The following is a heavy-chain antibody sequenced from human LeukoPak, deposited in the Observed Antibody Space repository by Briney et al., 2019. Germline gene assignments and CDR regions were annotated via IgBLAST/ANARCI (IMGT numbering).Heavy chain of an antibody. CDR1: GFTFSSYS. J-gene: IGHJ6*03. CDR2: ISTSSSYI. CDR3: ARHSSSWYSYYYDYMDV. Sequence: GGSLRLSCTASGFTFSSYSMNWVRQAPGKGLEWVSSISTSSSYIYYADSVKGRFTISRDNARNSLYLQMNSLRAEDTAVYYCARHSSSWYSYYYDYMDVWGKGTTVTVSS. V-gene: IGHV3-21*01. D-gene: IGHD6-13*01.